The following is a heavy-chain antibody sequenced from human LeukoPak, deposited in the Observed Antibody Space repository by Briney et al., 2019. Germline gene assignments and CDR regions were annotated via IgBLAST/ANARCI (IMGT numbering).Heavy chain of an antibody. CDR1: GGSISSSSYY. V-gene: IGHV4-30-4*08. J-gene: IGHJ6*03. D-gene: IGHD3-3*01. Sequence: PSETLSLTCTVSGGSISSSSYYWGWIRQPPGKGLEWIGYIYYSGSTYYNPSLKSRVTISVDTSKNQFSLKLSSVTAADTAVYYCARAYYDFWSGLNYYYYMDVWGKGTTVTVSS. CDR3: ARAYYDFWSGLNYYYYMDV. CDR2: IYYSGST.